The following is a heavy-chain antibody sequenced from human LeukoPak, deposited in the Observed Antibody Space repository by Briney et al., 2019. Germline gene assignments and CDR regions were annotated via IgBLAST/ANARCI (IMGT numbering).Heavy chain of an antibody. CDR1: GGSISSGSYY. D-gene: IGHD4-17*01. V-gene: IGHV4-61*02. CDR3: ARDLFEYGDYYPLGWFDP. J-gene: IGHJ5*02. CDR2: IYTSGST. Sequence: SETLSLTCTVSGGSISSGSYYWSWIRQPAGKGLEWIGRIYTSGSTNYNPSLKSRVTMSVDTSKNQFSLKLSSVTAADTAVYYCARDLFEYGDYYPLGWFDPWGQGTLVTVSS.